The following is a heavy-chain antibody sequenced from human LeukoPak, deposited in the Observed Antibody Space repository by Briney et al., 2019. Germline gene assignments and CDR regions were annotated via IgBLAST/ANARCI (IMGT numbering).Heavy chain of an antibody. V-gene: IGHV4-59*01. Sequence: PTETLSLTCTVSGGSINSYYWSWIRQPPGKGLEWIGYVAYSGSTNYNPSLKSRVTISLDTSKNQFSLKLSPVTAADTAVYYCARTVSGYYFNAWGPGTLVTVSS. CDR1: GGSINSYY. J-gene: IGHJ5*02. CDR2: VAYSGST. D-gene: IGHD5-12*01. CDR3: ARTVSGYYFNA.